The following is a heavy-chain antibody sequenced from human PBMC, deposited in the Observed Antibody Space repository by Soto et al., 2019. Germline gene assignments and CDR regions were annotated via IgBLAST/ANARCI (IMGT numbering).Heavy chain of an antibody. CDR3: GRDQGYYDSGGYYKP. CDR2: INAANGNT. V-gene: IGHV1-3*01. Sequence: QVQLVQSGAEVKQPGASVKVSCKASGYTFTTYAIHWVRQAPRQRLEWMGWINAANGNTKYSQKFQGRVTITRDTSATTAYMELTRLRSADTAVYYCGRDQGYYDSGGYYKPWGQGTLVTVSS. J-gene: IGHJ5*02. CDR1: GYTFTTYA. D-gene: IGHD3-10*01.